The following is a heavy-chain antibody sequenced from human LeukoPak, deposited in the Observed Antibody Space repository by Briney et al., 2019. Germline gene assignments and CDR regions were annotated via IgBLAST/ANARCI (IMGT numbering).Heavy chain of an antibody. D-gene: IGHD6-13*01. CDR1: GGTFSSYA. CDR3: VGIAAAGRGCYFDY. Sequence: GSSVKVSCKASGGTFSSYAISWVRQAPGQGLEWMGRIIPILGIANYAQKFQGRVTITADKSTSTAYMELSSLRSEDTAVYYCVGIAAAGRGCYFDYWGQGTLVTVSS. CDR2: IIPILGIA. J-gene: IGHJ4*02. V-gene: IGHV1-69*04.